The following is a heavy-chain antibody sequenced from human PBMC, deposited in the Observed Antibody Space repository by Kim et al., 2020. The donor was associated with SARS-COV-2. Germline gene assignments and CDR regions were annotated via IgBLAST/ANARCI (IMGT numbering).Heavy chain of an antibody. D-gene: IGHD3-10*01. Sequence: GGSLRLSCAASGFTVRSNYMTWVRQAPGKGLEWVSVIFVGGTTYYADSVKGRFTISRDPSANTVYLQMTSLRAEATAVYYCARDHYYGSESDWGQGTLVT. CDR2: IFVGGTT. CDR1: GFTVRSNY. CDR3: ARDHYYGSESD. J-gene: IGHJ4*02. V-gene: IGHV3-53*01.